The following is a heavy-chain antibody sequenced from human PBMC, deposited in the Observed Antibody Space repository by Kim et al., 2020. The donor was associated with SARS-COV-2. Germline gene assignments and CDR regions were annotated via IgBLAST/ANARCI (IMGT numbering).Heavy chain of an antibody. D-gene: IGHD3-3*02. CDR2: ISSNGGST. V-gene: IGHV3-64D*09. CDR3: VKDLIFGVGMGYFDY. J-gene: IGHJ4*02. Sequence: GGSLRLSCSASGFTFSSYAMHWVRQAPGKGLEYVSAISSNGGSTYYADSVKGRFTISRDNSKNTLYLQMSSLRAEDTAVYYCVKDLIFGVGMGYFDYWGQGPLVTVSS. CDR1: GFTFSSYA.